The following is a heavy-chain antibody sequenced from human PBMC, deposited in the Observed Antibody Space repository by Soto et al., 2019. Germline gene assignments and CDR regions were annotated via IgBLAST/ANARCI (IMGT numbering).Heavy chain of an antibody. CDR2: INHSGST. CDR3: ARADIVATIRLRY. V-gene: IGHV4-34*01. D-gene: IGHD5-12*01. CDR1: GGSFSGYY. J-gene: IGHJ4*02. Sequence: PSETLSLTCAVYGGSFSGYYWSWIRQPPGKGLEWIGEINHSGSTNYNPSLKSRVTISVDTSKNQFSLKLSSVTAADTAVYYCARADIVATIRLRYWGQGTLVIVSS.